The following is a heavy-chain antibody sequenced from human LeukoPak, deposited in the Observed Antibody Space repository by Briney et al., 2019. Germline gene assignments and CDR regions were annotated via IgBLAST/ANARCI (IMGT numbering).Heavy chain of an antibody. CDR1: GGSMSSYY. J-gene: IGHJ4*02. CDR2: IYHSGST. D-gene: IGHD6-13*01. Sequence: SETLSLTCSVSGGSMSSYYWSWIRQSPGKGLEWIGYIYHSGSTDYNSSLKSRVTISEDTSKNQFSLKLSSVTAADTAVYYCARGSIAAAGYDYWGQGTLVTVSS. V-gene: IGHV4-59*01. CDR3: ARGSIAAAGYDY.